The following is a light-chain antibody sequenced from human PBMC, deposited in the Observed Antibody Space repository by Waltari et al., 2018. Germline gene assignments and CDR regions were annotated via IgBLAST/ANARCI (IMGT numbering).Light chain of an antibody. Sequence: DIVMTQSPDSLAVSLGERATINRKSSQSVFYRSENKNYLAWYQQKPGQPPKLLIYWASTRESGVPDRFSGSGSETDFTLTISSLQAEDVAVYYCQQYYSAPFNFGQGTKLEIK. J-gene: IGKJ2*01. CDR1: QSVFYRSENKNY. CDR2: WAS. CDR3: QQYYSAPFN. V-gene: IGKV4-1*01.